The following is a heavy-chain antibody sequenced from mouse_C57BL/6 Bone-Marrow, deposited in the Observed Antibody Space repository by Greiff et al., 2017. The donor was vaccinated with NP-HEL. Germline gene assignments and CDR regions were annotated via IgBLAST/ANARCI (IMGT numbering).Heavy chain of an antibody. V-gene: IGHV1-64*01. CDR1: GYTFTSYW. Sequence: QVQLKESGAELVKPGASVKLSCKASGYTFTSYWMHWVKQRPGQGLEWIGMIHPNSGSTNYNEKFKSKATLTVDKSSSTAYMQLSSLTSEDSAVYYCADYDYDRNYWGQGTTLTVSS. CDR3: ADYDYDRNY. J-gene: IGHJ2*01. D-gene: IGHD2-4*01. CDR2: IHPNSGST.